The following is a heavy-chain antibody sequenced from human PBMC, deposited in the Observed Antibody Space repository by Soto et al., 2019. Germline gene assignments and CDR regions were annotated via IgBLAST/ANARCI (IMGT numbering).Heavy chain of an antibody. V-gene: IGHV3-30-3*01. J-gene: IGHJ4*02. CDR1: GFTFSSYA. Sequence: QVQLVESGGGVVQPGRPLRLSCTASGFTFSSYAMHWVRQAPGKGLEWVAVISYDGSNKYYADSVKGRFTISRDNSKNTLFLQMNSLRAEDTAVYYCARPDYGSGSYPDYWGQGTLVTVSS. D-gene: IGHD3-10*01. CDR2: ISYDGSNK. CDR3: ARPDYGSGSYPDY.